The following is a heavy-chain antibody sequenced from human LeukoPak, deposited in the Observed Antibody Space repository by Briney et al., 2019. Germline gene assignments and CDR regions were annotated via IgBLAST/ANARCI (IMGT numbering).Heavy chain of an antibody. CDR3: ARPPSITNPYYGMDV. CDR2: IRGSGKTM. V-gene: IGHV3-48*03. J-gene: IGHJ6*02. Sequence: GGSLRLSCAASGFTFSSYDMNWVRQAPAKGLEWVSHIRGSGKTMYDADSVKGRFTISRANAKNSLYLQMNSLRVEDTAVYYCARPPSITNPYYGMDVWGQGTTVTVSS. CDR1: GFTFSSYD. D-gene: IGHD3-3*01.